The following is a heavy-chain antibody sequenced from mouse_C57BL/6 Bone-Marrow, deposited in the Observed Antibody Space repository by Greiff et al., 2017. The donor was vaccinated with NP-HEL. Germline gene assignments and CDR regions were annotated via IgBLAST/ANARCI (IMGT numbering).Heavy chain of an antibody. D-gene: IGHD1-1*01. CDR2: INPNNGGT. CDR1: GYTFTDYN. Sequence: VQLQQSGPELVKPGASVKMSCKASGYTFTDYNMHWVKQSHGKSLEWNGYINPNNGGTSYNQKFKGKATLTVNKSSSTAYMELRSLTSEDSAVYYCAPLYYGSSYVGWYFDVWGTGTTVTVSS. CDR3: APLYYGSSYVGWYFDV. V-gene: IGHV1-22*01. J-gene: IGHJ1*03.